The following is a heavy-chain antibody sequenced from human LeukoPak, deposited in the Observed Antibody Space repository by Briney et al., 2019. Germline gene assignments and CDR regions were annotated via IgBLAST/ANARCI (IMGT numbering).Heavy chain of an antibody. CDR2: IYYSGGT. CDR1: GGSISSGGYY. CDR3: ARSESDRGWLYQHRNYYFDY. D-gene: IGHD1-14*01. J-gene: IGHJ4*02. V-gene: IGHV4-31*03. Sequence: SRTLSLTCTVSGGSISSGGYYWSWIRQHPGKGLVWIGYIYYSGGTYYNPALKSRGTISVDTSKNQFSLKLSSVTAADTAVYYCARSESDRGWLYQHRNYYFDYGGQGTLVTVSS.